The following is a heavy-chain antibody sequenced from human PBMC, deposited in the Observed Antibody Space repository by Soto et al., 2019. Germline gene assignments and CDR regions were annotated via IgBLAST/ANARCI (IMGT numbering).Heavy chain of an antibody. D-gene: IGHD6-19*01. Sequence: PGGSLRLSCGASGFTFSSYGMHWVRQAPGKGLDWVAVIWYDESNIYYADSVKGRFTISRDNSKNTLFLQMNSLRAEDTAVYYCARDDIPGIAVAIYGMDVWGQGTTVTVSS. J-gene: IGHJ6*02. V-gene: IGHV3-33*01. CDR2: IWYDESNI. CDR1: GFTFSSYG. CDR3: ARDDIPGIAVAIYGMDV.